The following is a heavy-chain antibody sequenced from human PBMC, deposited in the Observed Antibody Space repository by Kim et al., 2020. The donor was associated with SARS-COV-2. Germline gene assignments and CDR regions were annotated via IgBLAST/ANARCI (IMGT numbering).Heavy chain of an antibody. D-gene: IGHD3-22*01. Sequence: GGSLRLSCAASGFTFSSYTMNWVRQAPGKGLEWVSSISSSSSYIYYADSLKGRFTISRDNANNALYLQMNSLRAEDTALYYCSIDRDSSGYADSWGQGTL. V-gene: IGHV3-21*01. CDR3: SIDRDSSGYADS. CDR2: ISSSSSYI. CDR1: GFTFSSYT. J-gene: IGHJ4*02.